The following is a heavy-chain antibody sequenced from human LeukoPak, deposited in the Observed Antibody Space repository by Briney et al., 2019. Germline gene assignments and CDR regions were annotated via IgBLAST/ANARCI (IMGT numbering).Heavy chain of an antibody. Sequence: SETLSLTCAVYGDSFSGHYWSWIRQPPGKGLEWIGEINHSGRTNYNPSLKSRVAISVDTSKSQFSLKVSSVTAADTAMYLCARGFNDSGWTHFDCRGQGTLVTVSS. D-gene: IGHD6-19*01. CDR3: ARGFNDSGWTHFDC. J-gene: IGHJ4*02. CDR1: GDSFSGHY. CDR2: INHSGRT. V-gene: IGHV4-34*01.